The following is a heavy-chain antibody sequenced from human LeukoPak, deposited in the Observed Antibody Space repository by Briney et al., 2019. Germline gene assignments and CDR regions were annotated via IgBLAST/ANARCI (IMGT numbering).Heavy chain of an antibody. CDR2: ISASDGTT. D-gene: IGHD4-17*01. V-gene: IGHV1-18*01. CDR1: GYSFSIYS. J-gene: IGHJ4*02. Sequence: ASVKVSCKSSGYSFSIYSITWARQAPGQGLEYLGWISASDGTTNYAQKVQDRVTMTTDTSTSTAYLELRSLRSEDTAVYYCARCGAAVTTHFSHWGQGTLVTVPS. CDR3: ARCGAAVTTHFSH.